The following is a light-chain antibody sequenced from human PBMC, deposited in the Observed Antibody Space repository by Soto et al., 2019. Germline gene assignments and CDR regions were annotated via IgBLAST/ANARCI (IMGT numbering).Light chain of an antibody. V-gene: IGLV1-40*01. Sequence: QSVLTQPPSVSGAPGQRVTISCTGSSSIIGAGYDVHWYQQLPGTAPKLLIYGNSNRPSGVPDRFSGSKSGTSASLAITGLQAEDEADYYCQSYDSSPLFGGGTKLTVL. CDR3: QSYDSSPL. CDR1: SSIIGAGYD. CDR2: GNS. J-gene: IGLJ2*01.